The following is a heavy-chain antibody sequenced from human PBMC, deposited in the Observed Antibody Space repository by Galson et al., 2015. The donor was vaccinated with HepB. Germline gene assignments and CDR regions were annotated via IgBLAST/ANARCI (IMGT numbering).Heavy chain of an antibody. V-gene: IGHV4-4*07. CDR1: GGSISSYY. Sequence: SETLSLTCSVSGGSISSYYWSWIRQPAGKGLEWIGRIYISGSTNYNPSLKSRVTMSEDTSKNQFSLKLNSVTAADTAVYYCARGMGYYYESSGYFLPHYSDYWGQGILVTVSS. CDR2: IYISGST. J-gene: IGHJ4*02. D-gene: IGHD3-22*01. CDR3: ARGMGYYYESSGYFLPHYSDY.